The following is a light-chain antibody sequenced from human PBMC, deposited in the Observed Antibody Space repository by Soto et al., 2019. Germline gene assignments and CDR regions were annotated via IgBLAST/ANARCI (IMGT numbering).Light chain of an antibody. Sequence: DIVLTQSPGTLSLSPGERAALSCRASQSVSSSYLAWYQQKPGQAPRLLIYGASTRATGIPARFSGSGSGTDFTLTISNLEPEDFAVYYCQQRTYWPWTFGQGTKVDIK. CDR1: QSVSSSY. V-gene: IGKV3D-20*02. CDR3: QQRTYWPWT. J-gene: IGKJ1*01. CDR2: GAS.